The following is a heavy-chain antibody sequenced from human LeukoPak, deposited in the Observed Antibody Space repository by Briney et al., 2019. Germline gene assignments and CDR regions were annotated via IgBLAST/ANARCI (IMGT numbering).Heavy chain of an antibody. V-gene: IGHV4-59*08. J-gene: IGHJ4*02. Sequence: SETLSLTCTVSGGSISSYYWSWIRQPPGKGLEWIGYIYYSGSTNYNPSLKSRVTISVDTSENQFSLKLSSVTAADTAVYYCARHRGLGHYDFWSGLDYWGQGTLITVSS. CDR1: GGSISSYY. D-gene: IGHD3-3*01. CDR2: IYYSGST. CDR3: ARHRGLGHYDFWSGLDY.